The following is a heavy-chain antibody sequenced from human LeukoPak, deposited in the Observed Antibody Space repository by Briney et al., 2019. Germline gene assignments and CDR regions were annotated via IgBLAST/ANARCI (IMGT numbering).Heavy chain of an antibody. CDR2: IYYSGST. Sequence: SETLSLTCTVSGGSISSSSNYWGWIRQPPGKGLEWIGSIYYSGSTYYNPSLKSRVTISVDTSKNQFSLKLSSVTAADTAVYYCAVTTIYYYYYYYMDVWGKGTTVTVSS. CDR3: AVTTIYYYYYYYMDV. J-gene: IGHJ6*03. D-gene: IGHD4-11*01. CDR1: GGSISSSSNY. V-gene: IGHV4-39*01.